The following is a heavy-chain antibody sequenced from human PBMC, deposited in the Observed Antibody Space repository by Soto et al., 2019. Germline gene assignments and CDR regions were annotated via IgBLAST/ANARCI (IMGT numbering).Heavy chain of an antibody. CDR3: ARGRSGDY. J-gene: IGHJ4*02. Sequence: QVHLVQSGAEVKKPGASVKVSCKASGYTFTSYGITWVRQAPGQGLEWMGWISAHNGNTDYAQKLQGRVIVTRDTSTSTACMELRSLRSDDTAVYYCARGRSGDYWGQGALVSVSS. V-gene: IGHV1-18*01. CDR1: GYTFTSYG. CDR2: ISAHNGNT.